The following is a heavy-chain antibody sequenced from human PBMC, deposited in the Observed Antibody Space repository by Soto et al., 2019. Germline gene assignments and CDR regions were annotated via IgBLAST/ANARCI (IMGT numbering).Heavy chain of an antibody. CDR1: GGSFSGYY. CDR3: ERKRVGPSKTWFDP. Sequence: SETLSLTCAVYGGSFSGYYWSWIRQPPGKGLEWIGEINHSGSTNYNPSLKSRVTISVDTSKSQFSLKLSSVTAAGTAVYFCERKRVGPSKTWFDPWGQETLVTVSS. CDR2: INHSGST. J-gene: IGHJ5*02. D-gene: IGHD1-26*01. V-gene: IGHV4-34*01.